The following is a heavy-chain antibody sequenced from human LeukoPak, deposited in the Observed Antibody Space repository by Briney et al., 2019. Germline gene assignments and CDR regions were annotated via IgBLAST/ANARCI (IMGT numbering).Heavy chain of an antibody. CDR1: GFTFSSYW. V-gene: IGHV3-7*01. D-gene: IGHD2-21*02. CDR2: IKQDGSEK. Sequence: GGSLRLSCAVSGFTFSSYWMSWVRQAPGKGLEWVANIKQDGSEKYYVDSVKGRFTISRDNAKNSLYLQMNSLRAEDTAVYYCAREKVVTVPLDYWGQGTLVTVSS. CDR3: AREKVVTVPLDY. J-gene: IGHJ4*02.